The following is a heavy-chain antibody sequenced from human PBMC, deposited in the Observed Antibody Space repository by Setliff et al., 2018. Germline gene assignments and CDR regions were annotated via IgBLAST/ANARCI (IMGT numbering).Heavy chain of an antibody. V-gene: IGHV3-49*04. CDR2: IRSKAYGWTT. Sequence: PGGSLRLSCAASGFTFSSYSMNWVRQAPGKGLEWVGFIRSKAYGWTTEYAASVKGRFTISRDDSKSIAYLQTNSLKTEDTAVYYCTRVGRQLVYYYYGMDVWGQGTTVTVSS. J-gene: IGHJ6*02. D-gene: IGHD6-13*01. CDR1: GFTFSSYS. CDR3: TRVGRQLVYYYYGMDV.